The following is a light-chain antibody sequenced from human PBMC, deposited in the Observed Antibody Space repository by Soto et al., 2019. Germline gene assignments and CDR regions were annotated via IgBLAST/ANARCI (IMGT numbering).Light chain of an antibody. CDR2: AAS. J-gene: IGKJ5*01. CDR3: QQLNSYPFT. V-gene: IGKV1-9*01. Sequence: DIQLTQSPSFLSASVGDRVTITCRASQGISSYLAWYQQKPGKAPKLLIYAASTLQSGVPSRFSGSGSGKEFTFTISSLQPEDFATYYCQQLNSYPFTFGQGTRLEIK. CDR1: QGISSY.